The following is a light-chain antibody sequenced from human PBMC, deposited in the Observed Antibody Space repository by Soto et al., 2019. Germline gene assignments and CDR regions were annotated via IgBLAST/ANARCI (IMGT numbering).Light chain of an antibody. CDR1: QGIITY. J-gene: IGKJ4*01. CDR2: GSS. V-gene: IGKV1-9*01. Sequence: IQLTQSPSSLSASVGDSVTITCRASQGIITYLAWYQQKPGKAPNLLIYGSSTLKSGVPLRFSGSGSGTDFTLTINSLQAEDFATYYYQHNRSYPSTFGGGTKVDIK. CDR3: QHNRSYPST.